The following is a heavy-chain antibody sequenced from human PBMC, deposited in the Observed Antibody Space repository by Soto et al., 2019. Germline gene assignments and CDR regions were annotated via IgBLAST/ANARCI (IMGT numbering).Heavy chain of an antibody. J-gene: IGHJ6*02. V-gene: IGHV3-23*01. Sequence: GGSLRLSCAASGFTLSSYAMSWVRQAPGKGLEWVSAISGSGGSTYYADSVKGRFTISRDNSKNTLYLQMNSLRAEDTAVYYCAKLNTMVRDYYGMDVWGQGTTVTVSS. CDR1: GFTLSSYA. CDR3: AKLNTMVRDYYGMDV. CDR2: ISGSGGST. D-gene: IGHD3-10*01.